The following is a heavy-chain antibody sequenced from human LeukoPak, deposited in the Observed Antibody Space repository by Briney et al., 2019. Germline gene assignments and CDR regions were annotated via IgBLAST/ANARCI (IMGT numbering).Heavy chain of an antibody. CDR2: INDRGST. Sequence: SETLSLTCAVSGFSISNDYYWGWIRQPPGKGLEWIAEINDRGSTNYNPSLKSRVTISIDTSKNQFSLKLSSVTAADTAVYYCARTYCSSTTCFVVAFDIWGRGTMVTVSS. CDR1: GFSISNDYY. D-gene: IGHD2-2*01. CDR3: ARTYCSSTTCFVVAFDI. J-gene: IGHJ3*02. V-gene: IGHV4-38-2*01.